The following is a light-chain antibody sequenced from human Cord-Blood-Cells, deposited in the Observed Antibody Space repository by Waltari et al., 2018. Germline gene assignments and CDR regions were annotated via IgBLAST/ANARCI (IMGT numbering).Light chain of an antibody. Sequence: QSALTQPASVSGSPGQSITISCTGTSSDVGSYTLVSWYQQHPGKAPKLMIYEGSKRPSGVSNRFSGSKSGNTASLTISGLQAEDEADHYCCSYAGRVFGGGTKLTVL. CDR1: SSDVGSYTL. J-gene: IGLJ3*02. CDR2: EGS. CDR3: CSYAGRV. V-gene: IGLV2-23*01.